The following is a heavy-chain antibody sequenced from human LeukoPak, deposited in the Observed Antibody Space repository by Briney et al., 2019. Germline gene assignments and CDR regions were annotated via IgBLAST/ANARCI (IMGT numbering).Heavy chain of an antibody. V-gene: IGHV3-21*01. CDR2: INKGGSYM. Sequence: GGSLRLSCAASGFTFRDYTMNWVRQTPGKGLEWVSAINKGGSYMTYADSVKGRFTVSRDNAKNSLFLQMNSLRAEDTAVYYCARGTYSSSRTDDAFDIWGQGTMVTVSS. CDR1: GFTFRDYT. J-gene: IGHJ3*02. D-gene: IGHD6-13*01. CDR3: ARGTYSSSRTDDAFDI.